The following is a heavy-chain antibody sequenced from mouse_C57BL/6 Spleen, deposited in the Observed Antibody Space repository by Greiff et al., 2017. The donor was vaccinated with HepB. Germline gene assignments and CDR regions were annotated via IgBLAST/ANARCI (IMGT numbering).Heavy chain of an antibody. V-gene: IGHV1-74*01. Sequence: QVQLQQPGAELVKPGASVKVSCKASGYTFTSYWMHWVKQRPGQGLEWIGRIHPSDSDTNYNQKFKGKATLTVDKSSSTAYMQLSSLTSEDSAVYYCASYYGSSYRFAYWGQGTLVTVSA. CDR2: IHPSDSDT. CDR3: ASYYGSSYRFAY. D-gene: IGHD1-1*01. CDR1: GYTFTSYW. J-gene: IGHJ3*01.